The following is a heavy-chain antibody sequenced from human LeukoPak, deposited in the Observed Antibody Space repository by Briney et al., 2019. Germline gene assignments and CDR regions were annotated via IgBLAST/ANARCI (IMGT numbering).Heavy chain of an antibody. CDR3: ATYSGSYYTFDY. CDR1: GYTLTELS. V-gene: IGHV1-24*01. J-gene: IGHJ4*02. Sequence: SVKVSCKVSGYTLTELSMHWVRQAPGKGLEWMGGFDPEDGETIYAQKFQGRVTMTEDTSTDTAYMELSSLRSEDTAVYYCATYSGSYYTFDYWGQGTLVTVSS. D-gene: IGHD3-10*01. CDR2: FDPEDGET.